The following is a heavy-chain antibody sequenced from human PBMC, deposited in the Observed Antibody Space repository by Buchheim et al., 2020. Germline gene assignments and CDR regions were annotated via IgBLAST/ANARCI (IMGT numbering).Heavy chain of an antibody. Sequence: EVQLLESGGGLVQPGGSLRLSCAASGFTFSSYAMSWVRQAPGKGLEWVSAISGSGGSTYYADSVKGRFTISRAKSKNTMYLQMNSLRAEDTAVYYCAKALREPHIVVVPAAIHSIDYWGQGTL. V-gene: IGHV3-23*01. D-gene: IGHD2-2*02. CDR1: GFTFSSYA. CDR3: AKALREPHIVVVPAAIHSIDY. J-gene: IGHJ4*02. CDR2: ISGSGGST.